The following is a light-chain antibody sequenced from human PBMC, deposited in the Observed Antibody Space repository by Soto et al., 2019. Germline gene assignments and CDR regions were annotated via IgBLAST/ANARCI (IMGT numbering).Light chain of an antibody. CDR1: QDISNF. CDR3: QQYDNLP. V-gene: IGKV1-33*01. Sequence: IQITPSPTSLSASVGDRVTINCQASQDISNFLNLYQQKPGKAPKLLIYDASNFETGVPSRFSGSGSGTDFTFTISSLQPEDIATYYCQQYDNLPFGGGTKVEIK. CDR2: DAS. J-gene: IGKJ4*01.